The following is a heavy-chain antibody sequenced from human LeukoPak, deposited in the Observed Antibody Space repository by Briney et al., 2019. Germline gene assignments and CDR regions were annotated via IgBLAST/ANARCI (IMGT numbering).Heavy chain of an antibody. J-gene: IGHJ6*03. V-gene: IGHV1-69*05. D-gene: IGHD1-1*01. CDR3: ARGSWNDVGYYYHYYMDV. CDR1: GGSFSSHA. Sequence: GASVKVSCKASGGSFSSHAITWVRQAPGQGLEWMGGTIPIFGTTNYARMFQGRVTITTDESTSTAYMELSSLTSEDTAVYYCARGSWNDVGYYYHYYMDVWGKGTTVTVSS. CDR2: TIPIFGTT.